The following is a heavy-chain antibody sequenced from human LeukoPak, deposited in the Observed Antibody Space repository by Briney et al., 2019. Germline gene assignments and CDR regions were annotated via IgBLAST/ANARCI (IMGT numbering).Heavy chain of an antibody. CDR3: AKIMVRGAIRYFDY. V-gene: IGHV4-39*01. Sequence: SETLSLTCTVSGGSISSSSYYWGWIRQPPGKGLEWIGSIYYSGSTYYNPSLKSRVTISVDTPKNQFSLKLSSVTAADTAVYYCAKIMVRGAIRYFDYWGQGTLVTVSS. D-gene: IGHD3-10*01. CDR1: GGSISSSSYY. J-gene: IGHJ4*02. CDR2: IYYSGST.